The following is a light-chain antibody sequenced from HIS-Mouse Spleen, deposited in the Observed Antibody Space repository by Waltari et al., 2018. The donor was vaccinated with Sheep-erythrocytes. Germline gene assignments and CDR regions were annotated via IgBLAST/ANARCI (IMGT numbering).Light chain of an antibody. CDR2: EGS. CDR3: CSYADSSTPWV. V-gene: IGLV2-23*01. Sequence: QSALTQPASVSGSPGQSITISCTGTSSDVGSYNLVSWYQQHPGKAPKLMIYEGSKRTSGVSSRFSGSKSGKTACLTISGLQAEDEADYYCCSYADSSTPWVFGGGTRLTVL. J-gene: IGLJ3*02. CDR1: SSDVGSYNL.